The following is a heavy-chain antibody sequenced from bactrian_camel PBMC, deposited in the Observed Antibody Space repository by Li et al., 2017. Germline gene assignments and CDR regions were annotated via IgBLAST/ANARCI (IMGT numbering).Heavy chain of an antibody. J-gene: IGHJ4*01. Sequence: HVQLVESGGGSVQAGESLRLSCTASGFTFDDSSMGWYRQVDGNECELVSTISGDGSTFYTDSVKGRFTISQDTAVNTVYLQMNNLKPEDTAMYYCAADRCPPVFAWWLLPQKYNYWGQGTQVTVS. CDR1: GFTFDDSS. CDR2: ISGDGST. CDR3: AADRCPPVFAWWLLPQKYNY. V-gene: IGHV3S63*01. D-gene: IGHD2*01.